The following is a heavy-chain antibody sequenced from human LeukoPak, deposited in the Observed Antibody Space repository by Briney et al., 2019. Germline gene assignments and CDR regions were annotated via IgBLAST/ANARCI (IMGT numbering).Heavy chain of an antibody. V-gene: IGHV3-73*01. CDR3: TTSPDTVTTLSFDY. Sequence: GGSLRLSCAASGFTFSGSAMHWVRQASGKGLEWVGRIRSKANSYATAYAASVKGRFTISRDDSKNTAYLQMNSLKTEDTAVYYCTTSPDTVTTLSFDYWGQGTLVTVSS. D-gene: IGHD4-17*01. CDR2: IRSKANSYAT. CDR1: GFTFSGSA. J-gene: IGHJ4*02.